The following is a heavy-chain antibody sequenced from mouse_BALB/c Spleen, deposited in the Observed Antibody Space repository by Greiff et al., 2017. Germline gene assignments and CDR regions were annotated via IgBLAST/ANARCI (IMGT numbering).Heavy chain of an antibody. CDR3: ARQGGSRAWFAY. Sequence: DVHLVESGGGLVKPGGSLKLSCAASGFAFSSYDMSWVRQTPEKRLEWVAYISSGGGSTYYPDTVKGRFTISRDNAKNTLYLQMSSLKSEDTAMYYGARQGGSRAWFAYWGQGTLVTVSA. CDR1: GFAFSSYD. J-gene: IGHJ3*01. D-gene: IGHD1-1*01. V-gene: IGHV5-12-1*01. CDR2: ISSGGGST.